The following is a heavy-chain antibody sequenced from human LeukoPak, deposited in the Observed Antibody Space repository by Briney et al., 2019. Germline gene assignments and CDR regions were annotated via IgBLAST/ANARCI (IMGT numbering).Heavy chain of an antibody. J-gene: IGHJ5*02. Sequence: SETLSLTCTVSGGSISSYYWSWIRQPPGKGLEWIGYIYYSGSTNYNPSLKSRVTISVDTSKNQFSLKLSSVTAADTAVYYCASYYDSSGYYYLSGWFDPWGQGTLVTVSS. CDR3: ASYYDSSGYYYLSGWFDP. V-gene: IGHV4-59*12. CDR2: IYYSGST. CDR1: GGSISSYY. D-gene: IGHD3-22*01.